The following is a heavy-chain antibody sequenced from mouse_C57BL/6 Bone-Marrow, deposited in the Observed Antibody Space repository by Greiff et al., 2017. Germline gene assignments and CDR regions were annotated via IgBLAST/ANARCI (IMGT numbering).Heavy chain of an antibody. V-gene: IGHV1-81*01. D-gene: IGHD4-1*02. J-gene: IGHJ4*01. CDR2: IYPRSGNT. Sequence: VKLMESGAELARPGASVKLSCKASGYTFTSSGISWVKQRTGQGLEWIGEIYPRSGNTYYNEKFKGKATLTADKSSSTAYMELRSLTSEDSAVYFCARWATGFYAMDYWGQGTSVTVSS. CDR1: GYTFTSSG. CDR3: ARWATGFYAMDY.